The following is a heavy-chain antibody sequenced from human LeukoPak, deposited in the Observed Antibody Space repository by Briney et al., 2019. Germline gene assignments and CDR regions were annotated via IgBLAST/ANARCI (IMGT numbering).Heavy chain of an antibody. CDR3: ARDYRGKLYYDFWSGYYTGGETYGGYDY. CDR1: GFTFSSYA. CDR2: ISGSGGST. D-gene: IGHD3-3*01. V-gene: IGHV3-23*01. J-gene: IGHJ4*02. Sequence: GGSLRLSCAASGFTFSSYAMSWVRQAPGKGLEWVSGISGSGGSTYYADSVKGRFTISRDNSKNTLYLQMNSLRAEDTAVYYCARDYRGKLYYDFWSGYYTGGETYGGYDYWGQGTLVTVSS.